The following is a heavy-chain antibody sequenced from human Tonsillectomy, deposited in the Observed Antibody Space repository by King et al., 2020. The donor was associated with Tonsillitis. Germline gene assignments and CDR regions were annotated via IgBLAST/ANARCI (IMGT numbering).Heavy chain of an antibody. J-gene: IGHJ6*02. D-gene: IGHD4-17*01. CDR2: IYHRESP. CDR3: ARDAGAYGMDV. V-gene: IGHV4-30-2*01. CDR1: GGSISSGGYS. Sequence: QLQESGSGLVKPSQTLSLTCAVSGGSISSGGYSWSWIRQPPGKGLEWIGYIYHRESPYYNPSLKSRVTISIARSKNHLSLNLSSVTAADTAVYYCARDAGAYGMDVWGQGTTVTVSS.